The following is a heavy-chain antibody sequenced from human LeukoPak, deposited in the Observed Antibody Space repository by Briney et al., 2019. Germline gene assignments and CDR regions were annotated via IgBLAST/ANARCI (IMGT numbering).Heavy chain of an antibody. Sequence: ASVKVSCKASGYTFTSYDINWVRQATGQGLEWMGWMNPNSGNTGYAQKFQGRVTMTRDTSISTAYMELSRLRSDDTAVYYCARSPTMVRGVITYYYYYMDVWGKGTTVTVSS. J-gene: IGHJ6*03. CDR2: MNPNSGNT. CDR1: GYTFTSYD. CDR3: ARSPTMVRGVITYYYYYMDV. V-gene: IGHV1-8*01. D-gene: IGHD3-10*01.